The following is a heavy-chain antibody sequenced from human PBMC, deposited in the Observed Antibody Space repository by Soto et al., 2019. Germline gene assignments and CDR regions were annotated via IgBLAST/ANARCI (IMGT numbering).Heavy chain of an antibody. D-gene: IGHD4-4*01. V-gene: IGHV1-3*01. CDR1: GYTFTSYA. CDR2: INAGNGNT. J-gene: IGHJ6*02. Sequence: GASVKVSCKASGYTFTSYAMHWVRQAPGQRLEWMGWINAGNGNTKYSQKFQGRVTITRDTSASTAYMELSNLRSEDTAVYYCASSYSNYALIDYYYYGMDVWGQGTTVTVSS. CDR3: ASSYSNYALIDYYYYGMDV.